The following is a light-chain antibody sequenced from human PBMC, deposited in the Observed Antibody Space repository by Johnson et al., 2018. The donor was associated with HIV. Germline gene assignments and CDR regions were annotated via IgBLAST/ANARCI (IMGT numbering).Light chain of an antibody. CDR2: EKN. V-gene: IGLV1-51*02. Sequence: QSVLTQPPSVSAAPGQKVTISCSGSSSNIGNNYVSWYQQVPGTAPKVLIYEKNKRPSGIPDRFSASKSGTSANLGITGLQPGDEADYYCGTWDNSLGVFFVFGTGTEVTVL. CDR1: SSNIGNNY. CDR3: GTWDNSLGVFFV. J-gene: IGLJ1*01.